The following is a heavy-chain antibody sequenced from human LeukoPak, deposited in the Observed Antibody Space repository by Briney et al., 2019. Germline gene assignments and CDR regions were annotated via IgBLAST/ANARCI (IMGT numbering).Heavy chain of an antibody. CDR2: IYYNGDT. CDR3: VRGPYGSSISNWFDP. Sequence: PSETLSLTASVSGGSIYGYSWSWLRQAPGQGLEWIVYIYYNGDTHYNHSLNSRPSISVTTPSTQFSLNLKSVTAADTAVYYCVRGPYGSSISNWFDPWGQGLLVTVSS. V-gene: IGHV4-59*01. D-gene: IGHD3-10*01. J-gene: IGHJ5*02. CDR1: GGSIYGYS.